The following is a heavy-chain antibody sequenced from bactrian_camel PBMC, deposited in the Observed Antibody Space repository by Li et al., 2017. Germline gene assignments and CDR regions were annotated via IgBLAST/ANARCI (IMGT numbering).Heavy chain of an antibody. CDR2: LWIGGAQT. J-gene: IGHJ7*01. D-gene: IGHD1*01. CDR1: RYTYKRNC. Sequence: HVQLVESGGGSVQAGGSLRLACAAGRYTYKRNCMGWFRQRPGKDPEGLAVLWIGGAQTVYADSVKGRFIISEDRAQATLYLQMNNLTSEDTAMYYCATEERSLIGEPCKNAQMTRPMDYWGKGTQVTVS. V-gene: IGHV3S1*01.